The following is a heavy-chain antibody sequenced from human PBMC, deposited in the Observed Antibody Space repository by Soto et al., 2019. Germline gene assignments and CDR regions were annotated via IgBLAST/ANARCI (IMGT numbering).Heavy chain of an antibody. D-gene: IGHD3-22*01. V-gene: IGHV4-31*03. CDR3: ARVGCYDGSEYNAFHI. CDR1: GGSISSGGYY. CDR2: IYYSGST. J-gene: IGHJ3*02. Sequence: SETLSLTCTVSGGSISSGGYYWSWIRQHPGKGLEWIGYIYYSGSTYYNPSLKSRVTISVDTSKNQFSLKLSSVTAADTAVYYCARVGCYDGSEYNAFHIWGQGTMVTVSS.